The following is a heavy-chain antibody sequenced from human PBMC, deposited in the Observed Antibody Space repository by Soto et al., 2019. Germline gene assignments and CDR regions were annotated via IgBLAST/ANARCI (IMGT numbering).Heavy chain of an antibody. Sequence: QVQLEQSGAEVKTLGSSVKVSCKASGDTFNKYAISWVRQAPGQGLEWMGGIIPIFGTANYAPQFQDRVTITADEATCTAYMDLISLKSDDTAVYFCARGARFLEWLSFDHWGQGTLVTVSS. D-gene: IGHD3-3*01. V-gene: IGHV1-69*12. CDR3: ARGARFLEWLSFDH. J-gene: IGHJ4*02. CDR2: IIPIFGTA. CDR1: GDTFNKYA.